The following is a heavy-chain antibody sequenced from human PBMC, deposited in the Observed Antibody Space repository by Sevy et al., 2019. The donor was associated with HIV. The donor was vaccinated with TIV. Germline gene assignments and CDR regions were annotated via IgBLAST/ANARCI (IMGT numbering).Heavy chain of an antibody. D-gene: IGHD3-3*01. CDR1: GFIFSSYG. Sequence: GGSLRLSCAASGFIFSSYGMHWVRQAPGKGLEWVAIISYDGGTKYYAESMKGRLTISRDNSKNTLYLEMNSLRAEDTAFYYCAKDLSNCYDFRTSFDYWGQGTLFTVSS. CDR2: ISYDGGTK. CDR3: AKDLSNCYDFRTSFDY. J-gene: IGHJ4*02. V-gene: IGHV3-30*18.